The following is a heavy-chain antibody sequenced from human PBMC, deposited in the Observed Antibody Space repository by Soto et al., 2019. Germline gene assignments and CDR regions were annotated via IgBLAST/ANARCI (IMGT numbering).Heavy chain of an antibody. J-gene: IGHJ5*02. Sequence: PGGSLRLSCAASGFPFSSYAMSLVRQSPGKGLEWVSAISGSGGSTYYADSVKGRFTISRDNSRNTLYLQMNSLRAEDTAVYYCAKGLSYYDFWSGYYGWFDPWCQGPLVTVSS. V-gene: IGHV3-23*01. D-gene: IGHD3-3*01. CDR3: AKGLSYYDFWSGYYGWFDP. CDR2: ISGSGGST. CDR1: GFPFSSYA.